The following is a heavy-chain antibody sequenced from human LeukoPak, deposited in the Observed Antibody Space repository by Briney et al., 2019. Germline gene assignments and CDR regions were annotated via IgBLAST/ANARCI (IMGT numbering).Heavy chain of an antibody. D-gene: IGHD4-17*01. V-gene: IGHV3-23*01. CDR3: AKDGHDYGDYFGY. Sequence: GGSLILSCAASGFTFSSYAMSWVRQAPGKGLEWVSAITGSGGSTYYADSVKGRFTISRDNSKNTLYLQMNSLRAEDTAVYYCAKDGHDYGDYFGYWGQGTLVTVSS. CDR2: ITGSGGST. J-gene: IGHJ4*02. CDR1: GFTFSSYA.